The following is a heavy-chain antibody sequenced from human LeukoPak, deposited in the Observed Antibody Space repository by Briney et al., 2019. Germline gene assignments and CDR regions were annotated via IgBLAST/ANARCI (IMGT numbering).Heavy chain of an antibody. CDR1: GGSISSGGYY. J-gene: IGHJ4*02. CDR2: IYYSGST. D-gene: IGHD3-16*01. CDR3: VRKRRRGEFDY. Sequence: SETLSLTCTVSGGSISSGGYYWSWIRQHPGKGLEWIGYIYYSGSTYYNPSLKSRVTISVDTSKNQFSLKLSSVTAADTAVYYCVRKRRRGEFDYWGQGTLVTVSS. V-gene: IGHV4-31*03.